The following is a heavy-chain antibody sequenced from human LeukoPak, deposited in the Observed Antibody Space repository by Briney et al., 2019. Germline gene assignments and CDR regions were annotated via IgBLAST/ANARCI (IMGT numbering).Heavy chain of an antibody. D-gene: IGHD6-13*01. CDR3: AKGSYSSSS. V-gene: IGHV3-23*01. CDR1: GFTVSSNS. Sequence: GGSLRLSCTVSGFTVSSNSMSWVRQAPGKGLEWVSAISGSGGSTYYADSVKGRFTISRDNSKNTLYLQMNSLRAEDTAVYYCAKGSYSSSSWGQGTLVTVSS. J-gene: IGHJ5*02. CDR2: ISGSGGST.